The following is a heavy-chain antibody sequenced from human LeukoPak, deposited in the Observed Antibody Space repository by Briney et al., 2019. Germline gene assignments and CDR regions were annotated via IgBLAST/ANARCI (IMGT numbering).Heavy chain of an antibody. Sequence: GRSLRLSCAASGFTFSSYAMHWVRQAPGKGLEWVAVISYDGSNKYYADSVKGRFTISRDNSKNTLYLQMNSLRAEDTAVYYCARETPRPTSFFDIWGQGTMVTVSS. J-gene: IGHJ3*02. CDR3: ARETPRPTSFFDI. V-gene: IGHV3-30*01. CDR2: ISYDGSNK. D-gene: IGHD2-2*01. CDR1: GFTFSSYA.